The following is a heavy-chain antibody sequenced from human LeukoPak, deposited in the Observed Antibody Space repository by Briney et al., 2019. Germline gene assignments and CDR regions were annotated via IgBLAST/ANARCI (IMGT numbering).Heavy chain of an antibody. CDR3: ARYTTGVDY. CDR2: IYYSGST. CDR1: GGSISSYY. Sequence: PSETLSLTCTVSGGSISSYYWSWIRQPPGKGLEWIGYIYYSGSTNYNPSLKSRVTISVDTSKNQFSLKLSSVTAADTAVYYCARYTTGVDYWGQGTLVTVSS. D-gene: IGHD4-17*01. J-gene: IGHJ4*02. V-gene: IGHV4-59*12.